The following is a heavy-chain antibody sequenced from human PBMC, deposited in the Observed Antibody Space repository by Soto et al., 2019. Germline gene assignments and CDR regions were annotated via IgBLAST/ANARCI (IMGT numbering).Heavy chain of an antibody. V-gene: IGHV5-51*01. Sequence: PGESLKISCKGSGYSFSTNWIGWVRQMPGKGLECMGIIYPGDSETRYSPSFQGQVIISADKSISTAYLQWSSLKASDTAMYYCVRKYSSGWYDAFDIWGQGTMVTVSS. CDR1: GYSFSTNW. CDR3: VRKYSSGWYDAFDI. CDR2: IYPGDSET. D-gene: IGHD6-19*01. J-gene: IGHJ3*02.